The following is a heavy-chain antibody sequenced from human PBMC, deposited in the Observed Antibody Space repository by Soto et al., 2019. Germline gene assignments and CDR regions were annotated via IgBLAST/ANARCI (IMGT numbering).Heavy chain of an antibody. D-gene: IGHD3-3*02. CDR3: AALHFWSGPWTHTRLDY. J-gene: IGHJ4*02. V-gene: IGHV4-4*02. Sequence: PSETLSLTCAVSGDSINSIHWWNWVRQPPGKGLEWIGQISHSGSTNYNPSLTSRVTISVDKSKNHFSLKLTSVTAADTAVYYCAALHFWSGPWTHTRLDYWGQGTLVTVSS. CDR1: GDSINSIHW. CDR2: ISHSGST.